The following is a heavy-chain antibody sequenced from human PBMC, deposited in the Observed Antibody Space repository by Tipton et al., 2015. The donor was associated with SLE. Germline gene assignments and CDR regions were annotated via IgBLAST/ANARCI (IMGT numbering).Heavy chain of an antibody. D-gene: IGHD3/OR15-3a*01. CDR1: GFTFSSYA. Sequence: RSLRLSCAASGFTFSSYAMHWVRQAPGKGLEWVAVISYDGSNKYYADSVKGRFTISRDNSKNTLYLQMNSLRAEDTAVYYCARDPLGRGGYFDYWGQGTLVTVSS. J-gene: IGHJ4*02. V-gene: IGHV3-30-3*01. CDR2: ISYDGSNK. CDR3: ARDPLGRGGYFDY.